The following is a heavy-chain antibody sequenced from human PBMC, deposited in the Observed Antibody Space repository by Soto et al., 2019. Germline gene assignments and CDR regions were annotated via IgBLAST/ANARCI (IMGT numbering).Heavy chain of an antibody. J-gene: IGHJ4*02. D-gene: IGHD6-19*01. CDR1: GFTFSNYA. CDR2: ISASGRDT. V-gene: IGHV3-23*01. Sequence: GWSLRLSCAASGFTFSNYAMSWVRQAPGKGLEWVSGISASGRDTYYADSVKDRFTISRDNSKNTVYLQVNSLRADDTAIYYCAKVKSSGWYYSHYCGQGTPVTVSA. CDR3: AKVKSSGWYYSHY.